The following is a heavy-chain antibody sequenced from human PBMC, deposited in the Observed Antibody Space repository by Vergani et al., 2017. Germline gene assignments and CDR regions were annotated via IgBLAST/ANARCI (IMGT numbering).Heavy chain of an antibody. CDR1: GFTFSNYE. J-gene: IGHJ4*02. CDR3: ARDGNNYGTTFDY. D-gene: IGHD5-18*01. V-gene: IGHV3-48*03. CDR2: ISSSGGTI. Sequence: EVQLVESGGGLAQPGGSLRLSCAASGFTFSNYEMNWVRQAPGKGLEWVSYISSSGGTIYYADSVKGRFTISRDNAKNSLYLQMTSLGAEDTAVYYCARDGNNYGTTFDYWGQGTLVTVSS.